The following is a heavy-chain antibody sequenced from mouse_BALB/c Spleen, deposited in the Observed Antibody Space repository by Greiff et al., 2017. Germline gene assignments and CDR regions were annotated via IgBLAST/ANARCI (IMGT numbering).Heavy chain of an antibody. Sequence: EVQLQESGAELVKPGASVKLSCTASGFNIKDTYMHWVKQRPEQGLEWIGRIDPANGNTKYDPKFQGKATITADTSSNTAYLQLSSLTSEDTAVYYCARGEVRLYYYAMDYWGQGTSVTVSS. J-gene: IGHJ4*01. D-gene: IGHD2-14*01. V-gene: IGHV14-3*02. CDR3: ARGEVRLYYYAMDY. CDR1: GFNIKDTY. CDR2: IDPANGNT.